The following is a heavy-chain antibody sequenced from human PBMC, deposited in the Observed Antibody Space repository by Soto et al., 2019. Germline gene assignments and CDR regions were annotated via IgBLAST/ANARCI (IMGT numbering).Heavy chain of an antibody. D-gene: IGHD2-2*01. CDR1: GGSISSYY. V-gene: IGHV4-59*08. J-gene: IGHJ4*02. CDR3: ARGPDCSSTSCAIDY. Sequence: SETLSLTCTVSGGSISSYYWSWIRPPPGKGLEWIGYIYYSASTNYSPSLKSRVTISVDTSKNQFSLNLSSVTAADTAVYYCARGPDCSSTSCAIDYWGQGTLVTSP. CDR2: IYYSAST.